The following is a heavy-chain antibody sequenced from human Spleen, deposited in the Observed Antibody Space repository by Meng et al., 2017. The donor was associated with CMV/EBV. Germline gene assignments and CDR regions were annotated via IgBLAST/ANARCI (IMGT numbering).Heavy chain of an antibody. J-gene: IGHJ6*02. V-gene: IGHV3-30-3*01. D-gene: IGHD1-26*01. CDR2: IPYDGSNN. CDR1: GFTFSNYA. Sequence: GESLKISCSASGFTFSNYAIHWVRQAPGKGLGWVAAIPYDGSNNYYADSVKGRFTISRDNSKNTVYLQMSSLRAEDTAVYYCARVSSAYSGTYHDYYGMDVWGQGTTVTVSS. CDR3: ARVSSAYSGTYHDYYGMDV.